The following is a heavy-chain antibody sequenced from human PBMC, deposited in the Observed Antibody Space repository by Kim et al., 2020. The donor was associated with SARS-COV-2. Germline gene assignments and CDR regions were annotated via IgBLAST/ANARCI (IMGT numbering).Heavy chain of an antibody. D-gene: IGHD3-10*01. CDR2: INTNTGNP. V-gene: IGHV7-4-1*02. CDR3: ARDGSGGAPDYYYYYMDV. J-gene: IGHJ6*03. Sequence: ASVKVSCKASGYTFTSYAMNWVRQAPGQGLEWMGWINTNTGNPMYAQGFTGRFVFSLDTSVSTAYLQISSLKAEDTAVYYCARDGSGGAPDYYYYYMDVWGKGTTVTVSS. CDR1: GYTFTSYA.